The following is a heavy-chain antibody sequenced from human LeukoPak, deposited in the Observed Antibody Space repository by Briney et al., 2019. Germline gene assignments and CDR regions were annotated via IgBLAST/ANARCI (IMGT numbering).Heavy chain of an antibody. CDR2: VYSGGST. J-gene: IGHJ4*02. V-gene: IGHV3-53*01. CDR1: GFTVSSNY. D-gene: IGHD3-9*01. CDR3: ARDLGPYYDILTGYYGGYYFDY. Sequence: GGSLRLSCAASGFTVSSNYMNWVRQAPGKGLEWVSVVYSGGSTYYADSVKGRFTISRDNSKNTLYLQMNSLRAEDTAVYYCARDLGPYYDILTGYYGGYYFDYWGQGTLVTVSS.